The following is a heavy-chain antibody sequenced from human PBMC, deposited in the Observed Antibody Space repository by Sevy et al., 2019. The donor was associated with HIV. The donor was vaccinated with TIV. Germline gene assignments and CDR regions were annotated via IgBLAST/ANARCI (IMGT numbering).Heavy chain of an antibody. V-gene: IGHV3-11*06. CDR2: MSSGTSYT. Sequence: GGSLRLSCAASGFTFSDYYMSWIRQAPGKGLEWVSYMSSGTSYTNYSDSVKGRFTISRDNAKNSLYLQMNSLRAEDTAVYYCARDRRNYGGQYFDYWGQGTLVTVSS. J-gene: IGHJ4*02. CDR1: GFTFSDYY. CDR3: ARDRRNYGGQYFDY. D-gene: IGHD1-7*01.